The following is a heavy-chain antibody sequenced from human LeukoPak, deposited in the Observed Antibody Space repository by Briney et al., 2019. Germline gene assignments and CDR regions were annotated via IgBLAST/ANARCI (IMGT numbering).Heavy chain of an antibody. CDR2: TYHSGST. D-gene: IGHD3-10*01. CDR3: ASLGGYGSGRGENFDY. CDR1: GYSISSGYY. V-gene: IGHV4-38-2*02. Sequence: PSETLSLTCTVSGYSISSGYYWGWIRQPPGKGLEWIGSTYHSGSTYYNPSLKSRVTISVDTSKNQFSLKLSSVTAADTAVYYCASLGGYGSGRGENFDYWGQGTLVTVSS. J-gene: IGHJ4*02.